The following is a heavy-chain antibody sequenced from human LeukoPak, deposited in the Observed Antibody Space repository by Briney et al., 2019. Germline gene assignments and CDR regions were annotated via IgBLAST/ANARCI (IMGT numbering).Heavy chain of an antibody. J-gene: IGHJ4*02. Sequence: GGSLRLSCAAAGFTFRSYAMNWVRQGPGKGLEWVSTMSASDAGTYYADSVKGRFTISRDNSKNTLYLQMNSLRAEDTAVYYCARVRTRLTYFYWGQGTLVTVSS. CDR1: GFTFRSYA. V-gene: IGHV3-23*01. D-gene: IGHD1-14*01. CDR3: ARVRTRLTYFY. CDR2: MSASDAGT.